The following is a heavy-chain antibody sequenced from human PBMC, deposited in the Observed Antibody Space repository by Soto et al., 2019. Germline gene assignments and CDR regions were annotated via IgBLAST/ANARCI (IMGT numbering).Heavy chain of an antibody. Sequence: SETLSLTCAVSVSPIIPYYWSWIRQAPGKGLEWIGYVYYTGTTNYNPSLKSRVTISIDRSKNQISLDLTSATAADTAVYYCARDGYRYPGTFDFWGPGTMVTVSS. CDR3: ARDGYRYPGTFDF. V-gene: IGHV4-59*01. CDR2: VYYTGTT. J-gene: IGHJ3*01. CDR1: VSPIIPYY. D-gene: IGHD5-18*01.